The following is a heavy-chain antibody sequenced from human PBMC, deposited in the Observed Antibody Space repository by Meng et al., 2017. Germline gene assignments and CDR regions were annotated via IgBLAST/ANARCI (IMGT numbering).Heavy chain of an antibody. V-gene: IGHV4-61*01. J-gene: IGHJ4*02. CDR2: IYYSGST. CDR1: GGSVSSGSYY. CDR3: ARDCSGGSCYSIGV. D-gene: IGHD2-15*01. Sequence: GQLQESGPGLVRPSETLTLTCTVSGGSVSSGSYYWSWIRQPPGKGLEWIGYIYYSGSTNYNPSLKSRVTISVDTSKNQFSLKLSSVTAADTAVYYCARDCSGGSCYSIGVWGQGTLVTVSS.